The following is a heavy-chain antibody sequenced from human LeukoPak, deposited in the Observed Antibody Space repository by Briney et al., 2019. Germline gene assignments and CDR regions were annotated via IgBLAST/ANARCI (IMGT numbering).Heavy chain of an antibody. Sequence: PSETLSLTCTVSGGSISSYYWSWIRQPPGKGLEWIGEINHSGRTKYNPSLKSRVTISVDTSKSQFSLDLKSVTAADAAVYYCARGRGVVYRDWFDHWGQGTLVTVSS. D-gene: IGHD2-8*02. J-gene: IGHJ5*02. CDR3: ARGRGVVYRDWFDH. CDR1: GGSISSYY. CDR2: INHSGRT. V-gene: IGHV4-34*01.